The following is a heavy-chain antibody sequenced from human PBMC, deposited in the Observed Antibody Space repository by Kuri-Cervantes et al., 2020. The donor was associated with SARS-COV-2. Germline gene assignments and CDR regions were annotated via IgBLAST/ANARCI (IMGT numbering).Heavy chain of an antibody. CDR1: GGSFSGYY. D-gene: IGHD2/OR15-2a*01. CDR2: INHSGST. V-gene: IGHV4-34*01. Sequence: SETLSLTCAVYGGSFSGYYWSWIRQPPGKGLEWIGEINHSGSTNYNPSLKSRVTISVDTSKNQFSLKLSPVTAADTAVYYCARDTFPLPRGGYYFHYWGQGTLVTVSS. J-gene: IGHJ4*02. CDR3: ARDTFPLPRGGYYFHY.